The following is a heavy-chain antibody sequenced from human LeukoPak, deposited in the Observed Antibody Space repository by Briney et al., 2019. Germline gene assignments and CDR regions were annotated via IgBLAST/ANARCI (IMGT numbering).Heavy chain of an antibody. Sequence: GGSLRLSCAASGFTFSDYYMSWIRQAPGKGLEWVSSISSSSSYIYYADSVKGRFTISRDNAKNSLYLQMNSLRAEDTAVYYCARDRGIVGATRGDYWGQGTLVTVSS. D-gene: IGHD1-26*01. CDR2: ISSSSSYI. CDR1: GFTFSDYY. J-gene: IGHJ4*02. V-gene: IGHV3-11*06. CDR3: ARDRGIVGATRGDY.